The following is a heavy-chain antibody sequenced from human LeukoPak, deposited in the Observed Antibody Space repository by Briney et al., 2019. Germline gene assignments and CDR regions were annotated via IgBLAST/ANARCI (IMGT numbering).Heavy chain of an antibody. Sequence: GGSLRLSCAASGFTFSNYWMNWVRQAPGKGLEWVANIKQEGSGKNYVGSVRGRFTISRDNAKNLLYLLMHSLRVEDTAVYYCARSGSNGDDYWGQGTLVTVSS. J-gene: IGHJ4*02. CDR3: ARSGSNGDDY. CDR2: IKQEGSGK. CDR1: GFTFSNYW. V-gene: IGHV3-7*01. D-gene: IGHD5-24*01.